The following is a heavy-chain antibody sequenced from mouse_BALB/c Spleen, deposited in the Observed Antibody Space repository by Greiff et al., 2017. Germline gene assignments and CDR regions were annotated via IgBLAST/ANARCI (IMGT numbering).Heavy chain of an antibody. J-gene: IGHJ1*01. CDR2: ISSGGSYT. D-gene: IGHD1-1*01. CDR1: GFTFSSYT. CDR3: TRGYYGSRGGYFDV. V-gene: IGHV5-6-4*01. Sequence: DVKLVESGGGLVKPGGSLKLSCAASGFTFSSYTMSWVRQTPEKRLEWVATISSGGSYTYYPDSVKGRFTISRDNAKNTLYLQMSSLKSEDTAMYYCTRGYYGSRGGYFDVWGAGTTVTVSS.